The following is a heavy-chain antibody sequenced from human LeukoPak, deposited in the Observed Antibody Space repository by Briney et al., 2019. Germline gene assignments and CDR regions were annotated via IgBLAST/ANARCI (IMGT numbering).Heavy chain of an antibody. V-gene: IGHV3-23*01. J-gene: IGHJ4*02. CDR3: PRKYDSSGYFDY. Sequence: GGSLRLSCIASGFSLSGYAMSWVRQAPGKGLEWVSTISGGGDAAYYANSVKGRFTISRDNSKNTLYLQMNSLRAEDTAVYYCPRKYDSSGYFDYWGRGTLVTVSS. CDR1: GFSLSGYA. D-gene: IGHD3-22*01. CDR2: ISGGGDAA.